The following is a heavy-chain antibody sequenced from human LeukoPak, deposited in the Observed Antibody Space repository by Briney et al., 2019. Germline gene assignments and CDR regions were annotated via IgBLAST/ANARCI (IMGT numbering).Heavy chain of an antibody. Sequence: PGGSLRLSCAASELTFSSYWMSWVRQAPGKGLEWVASIKQDGSEKYYVDSVKGRFTISRDNAKKSLYLQMNSLRAEDTAVYYCAREHSDDYVWGSHRYISRSVDYWGQGTLVTVSS. D-gene: IGHD3-16*02. V-gene: IGHV3-7*01. CDR3: AREHSDDYVWGSHRYISRSVDY. J-gene: IGHJ4*02. CDR2: IKQDGSEK. CDR1: ELTFSSYW.